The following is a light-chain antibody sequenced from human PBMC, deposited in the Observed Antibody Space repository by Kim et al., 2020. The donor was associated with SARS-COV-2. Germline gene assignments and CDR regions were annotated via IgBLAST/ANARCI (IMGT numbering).Light chain of an antibody. CDR2: GAS. Sequence: VPRGERATLSCGASQTVRSNLAWYQQKPGQAPRLLIYGASTRATGIPARFSGSGSGSEFTLTISSLQSEDSAVYYCQQYNNWPPNTFGQGTKLEI. J-gene: IGKJ2*01. CDR3: QQYNNWPPNT. CDR1: QTVRSN. V-gene: IGKV3-15*01.